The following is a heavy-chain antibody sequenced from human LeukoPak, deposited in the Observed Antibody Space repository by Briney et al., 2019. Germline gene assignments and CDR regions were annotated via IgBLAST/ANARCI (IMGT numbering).Heavy chain of an antibody. J-gene: IGHJ4*02. CDR2: IFYAGST. D-gene: IGHD3-3*02. V-gene: IGHV4-28*01. CDR1: GYSISSNHW. Sequence: SETLSLTCAVSGYSISSNHWWGWIRQPPGKGLEWIGYIFYAGSTYYNPSLKSGVTMSVDTSKNQFSLRLSSVTAVDTAVYYCARIGPILGAAWVDYWGQGTLVSVSS. CDR3: ARIGPILGAAWVDY.